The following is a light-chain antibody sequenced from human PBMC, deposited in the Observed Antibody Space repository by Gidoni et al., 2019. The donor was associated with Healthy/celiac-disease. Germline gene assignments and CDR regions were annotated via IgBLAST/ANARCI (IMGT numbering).Light chain of an antibody. CDR3: QQSYSTLPIT. CDR2: AAS. Sequence: DIQMTQSPSSLSASVGDRVTITCRASQSISSYLNWYQQKPGKAPNLLIYAASSLQSGVPSRFSGSGSGTDFTLTISSLQPEDVATYYCQQSYSTLPITFGPGTKVDIK. CDR1: QSISSY. V-gene: IGKV1-39*01. J-gene: IGKJ3*01.